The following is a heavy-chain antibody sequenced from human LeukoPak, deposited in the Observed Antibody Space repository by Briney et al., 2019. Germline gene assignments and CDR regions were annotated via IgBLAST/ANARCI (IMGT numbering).Heavy chain of an antibody. V-gene: IGHV3-7*01. Sequence: GGSLRLSCAASGFTFSSYWMSWVRQAPGKGLEWVANIKQDGSEKYYVDPVKGRFTISRDNAKNSLYLQMNSLRAEDTAVYYCARDPHSRIAAASDYWGQGTLVTVSS. CDR1: GFTFSSYW. D-gene: IGHD6-13*01. CDR2: IKQDGSEK. J-gene: IGHJ4*02. CDR3: ARDPHSRIAAASDY.